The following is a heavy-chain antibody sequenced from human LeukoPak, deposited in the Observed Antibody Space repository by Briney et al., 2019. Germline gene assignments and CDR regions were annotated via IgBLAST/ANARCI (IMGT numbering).Heavy chain of an antibody. J-gene: IGHJ4*02. CDR2: IYYSGSP. V-gene: IGHV4-39*01. Sequence: SQTLSLTCTVSGGSISNNNYYWAWIRQPPGKGLECIGSIYYSGSPYYNPSLKSRVTISVDTSKNQFSLRLSSVTAADTAVYYCATWRTAKTGFDYWGQGTLVTVSS. D-gene: IGHD1-1*01. CDR1: GGSISNNNYY. CDR3: ATWRTAKTGFDY.